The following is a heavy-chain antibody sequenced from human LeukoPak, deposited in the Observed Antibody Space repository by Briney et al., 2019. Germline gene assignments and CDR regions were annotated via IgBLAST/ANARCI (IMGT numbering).Heavy chain of an antibody. D-gene: IGHD4-23*01. CDR1: GGSISSHY. CDR2: ISYSGST. CDR3: ARDPMTTVVHDAFDI. J-gene: IGHJ3*02. Sequence: SVTLSLTCTVSGGSISSHYWSWVPQPPGKGLEWIGDISYSGSTNYNPSLKSRVTISVDTSKNQFSLKLSSVTAADTAVYYCARDPMTTVVHDAFDIWGQGTMVTVSS. V-gene: IGHV4-59*11.